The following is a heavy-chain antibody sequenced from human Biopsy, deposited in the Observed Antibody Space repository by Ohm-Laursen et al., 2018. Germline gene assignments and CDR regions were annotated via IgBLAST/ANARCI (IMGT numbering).Heavy chain of an antibody. CDR3: ARDYYPYVDYLKDVPLCDS. J-gene: IGHJ4*02. V-gene: IGHV1-18*01. Sequence: GASVKVSCKASGCTFTTYGISWVRQAPGQGLEWMGWINTYSGNTNYGKKFHDRVIMTSDTSTSTAYLEHRSLRSDDTAVYYCARDYYPYVDYLKDVPLCDSWGQGTLVTVSS. CDR2: INTYSGNT. D-gene: IGHD4-17*01. CDR1: GCTFTTYG.